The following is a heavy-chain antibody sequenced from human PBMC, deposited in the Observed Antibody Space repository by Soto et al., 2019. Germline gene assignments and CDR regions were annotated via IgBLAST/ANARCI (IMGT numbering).Heavy chain of an antibody. CDR2: ISGSGGST. J-gene: IGHJ6*02. V-gene: IGHV3-23*01. CDR3: AKDGRAVPGGGMDV. CDR1: GFTFSSYA. Sequence: GSLRLSCAASGFTFSSYAMSWVRQAPGKGLEWVSAISGSGGSTYYADSVKGRFTISRDNSKNTLYLQMNSLRAEDTAVYYCAKDGRAVPGGGMDVWGQGTTVTVSS. D-gene: IGHD3-10*01.